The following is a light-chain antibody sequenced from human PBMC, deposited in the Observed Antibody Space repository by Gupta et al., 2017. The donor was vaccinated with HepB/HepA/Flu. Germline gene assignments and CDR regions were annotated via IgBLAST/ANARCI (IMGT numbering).Light chain of an antibody. Sequence: EIVLTQSPATLSVSPGERATLSCRASQSIGSYLAWYQQKPGQAPRLLIYGTSNRATGIPARFSGSGSGTDFTLTISSLQSEDIAVYHCHQYNKWPPLTFGQGTKVEIK. CDR2: GTS. J-gene: IGKJ1*01. CDR3: HQYNKWPPLT. CDR1: QSIGSY. V-gene: IGKV3D-15*01.